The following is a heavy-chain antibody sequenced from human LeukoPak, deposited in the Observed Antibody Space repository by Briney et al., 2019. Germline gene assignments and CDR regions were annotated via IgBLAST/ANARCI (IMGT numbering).Heavy chain of an antibody. CDR2: IWYDGSNK. Sequence: GGSLRLSCAASGFTFSSYGMQWVRQAPGKGLEWVAVIWYDGSNKYYADSVKGRFTISRDNSKNTLYLQMNSLRAEDTAVYYCARDQDYYDSSGSPNYYFDYWGQGTLVTVSS. CDR3: ARDQDYYDSSGSPNYYFDY. J-gene: IGHJ4*02. CDR1: GFTFSSYG. D-gene: IGHD3-22*01. V-gene: IGHV3-33*01.